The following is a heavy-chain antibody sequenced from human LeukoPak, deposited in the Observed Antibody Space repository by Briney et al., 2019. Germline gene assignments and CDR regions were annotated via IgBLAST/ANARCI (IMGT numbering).Heavy chain of an antibody. CDR2: ISGSGGST. D-gene: IGHD4-23*01. CDR1: GFTFSSYA. J-gene: IGHJ3*02. CDR3: ARTTVAPGSYDI. V-gene: IGHV3-23*01. Sequence: PGGSLRLSCAASGFTFSSYAMSWVRQAPGKGLEWVSAISGSGGSTYYADSVKGRFTISRDNSKNTLYLQINSLRVEDTAVYYCARTTVAPGSYDIWGQGTMVTVSS.